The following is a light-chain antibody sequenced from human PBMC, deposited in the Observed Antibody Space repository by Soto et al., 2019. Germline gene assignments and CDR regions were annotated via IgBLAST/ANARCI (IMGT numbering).Light chain of an antibody. CDR3: QQYGSSGT. CDR1: QGISSY. Sequence: AIRMTQSPSSFSASTGDRVTITCRASQGISSYLAWYQQKPGKAPKLLIYAASTLQSGVPSRFSGSGSGTDFTLTISRLEPEDFAVYYCQQYGSSGTLGQGTKVDTK. J-gene: IGKJ1*01. V-gene: IGKV1-8*01. CDR2: AAS.